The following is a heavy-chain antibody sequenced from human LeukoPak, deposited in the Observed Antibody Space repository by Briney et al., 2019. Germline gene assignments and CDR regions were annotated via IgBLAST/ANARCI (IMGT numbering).Heavy chain of an antibody. CDR2: IYGSGDDT. J-gene: IGHJ4*02. V-gene: IGHV3-23*01. Sequence: GGSLRLSCAASGFTFSSYAMSWVRQVPGEGLEWVSTIYGSGDDTYYADSVKGRFTISRDSSKNTLYLQMSSLRADDTAVYYCAKRGIAEAASFDYWGQGTLVTVSS. CDR1: GFTFSSYA. CDR3: AKRGIAEAASFDY. D-gene: IGHD6-13*01.